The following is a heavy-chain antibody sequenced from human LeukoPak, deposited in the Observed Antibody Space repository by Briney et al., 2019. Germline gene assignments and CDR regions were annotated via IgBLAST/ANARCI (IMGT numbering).Heavy chain of an antibody. CDR2: IKQDGSEK. Sequence: GGSLRLSCAASGFTCRSYWMSWVRQAPGKGLEWVANIKQDGSEKYYVDSVKGRFTISRDNAKNSLYLQMNSLRAEDTAVYYCAELGITMIGGVWGKGTTVTISS. CDR1: GFTCRSYW. D-gene: IGHD3-10*02. CDR3: AELGITMIGGV. J-gene: IGHJ6*04. V-gene: IGHV3-7*01.